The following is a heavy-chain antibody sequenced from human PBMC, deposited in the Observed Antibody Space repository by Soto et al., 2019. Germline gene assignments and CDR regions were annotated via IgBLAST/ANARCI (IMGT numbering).Heavy chain of an antibody. CDR1: GGSFSGYY. V-gene: IGHV4-34*01. Sequence: PSETLSLTCAVYGGSFSGYYWSWIRQPPGKGLEWIGEINHSGSTNYNPSLKSRVTISVDTSKNQFSLKLSSVTAADTAVYYCARGGERLGATVTTSYYFDYWGQGTLVTVSS. CDR2: INHSGST. J-gene: IGHJ4*02. CDR3: ARGGERLGATVTTSYYFDY. D-gene: IGHD4-17*01.